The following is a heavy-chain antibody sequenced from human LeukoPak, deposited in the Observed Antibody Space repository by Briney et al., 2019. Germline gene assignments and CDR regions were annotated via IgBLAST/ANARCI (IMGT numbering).Heavy chain of an antibody. V-gene: IGHV4-59*01. J-gene: IGHJ2*01. CDR2: IYYSGST. D-gene: IGHD5-24*01. CDR3: ARANFIYWYFDL. Sequence: LETLSLTCTVSGGSTSSYYWSWIRQPPGKGLEWIGYIYYSGSTNYNPSLKSRVTISVDTSKNQFSLKLSSVTAADTAVYYCARANFIYWYFDLWGRGTLVTVSS. CDR1: GGSTSSYY.